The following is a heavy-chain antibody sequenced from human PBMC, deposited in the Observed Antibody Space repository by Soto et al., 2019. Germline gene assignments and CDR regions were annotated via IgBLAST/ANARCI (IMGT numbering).Heavy chain of an antibody. D-gene: IGHD3-10*01. J-gene: IGHJ3*02. V-gene: IGHV3-23*01. Sequence: PGGSLRLSCAASGFTFSSYAMSWVRQAPGKGLEWVSAISGSGGSTYYADSVKGRFTISRDNSKNTLYLQMNSLRAEDTAVYYCAKDLPRITMVRGSGAHAFDIWGQGTMVTVSS. CDR1: GFTFSSYA. CDR2: ISGSGGST. CDR3: AKDLPRITMVRGSGAHAFDI.